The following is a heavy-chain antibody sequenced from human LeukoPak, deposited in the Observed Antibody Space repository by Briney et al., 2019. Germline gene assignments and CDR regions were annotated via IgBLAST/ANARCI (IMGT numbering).Heavy chain of an antibody. CDR1: GFTFNNYE. D-gene: IGHD3-10*01. CDR2: VSSSGSTI. V-gene: IGHV3-48*03. Sequence: GGSLRLSCSASGFTFNNYEMNWVRQAPGKGLEWVSYVSSSGSTIYYADSVKGRFTISRDNAKNSLYLQMNSLRAEDTAVYYCARDFRFGELTGGFDYWGQGTLVTVSS. CDR3: ARDFRFGELTGGFDY. J-gene: IGHJ4*02.